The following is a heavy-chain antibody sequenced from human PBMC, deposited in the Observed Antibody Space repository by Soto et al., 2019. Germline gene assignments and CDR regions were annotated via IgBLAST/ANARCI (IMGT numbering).Heavy chain of an antibody. Sequence: QIQLVQSGAEVKKPGASVKVSCKASGYNFFDYGVSWVRQAPGQGLGWMGWVSPKSGNTDYARKVQGRVTMTTDISTSTAYMGLRGLISDDTGVYYCARGRTVSSIGPLLVWGQGTLVSVSS. CDR1: GYNFFDYG. J-gene: IGHJ1*01. D-gene: IGHD1-1*01. CDR2: VSPKSGNT. CDR3: ARGRTVSSIGPLLV. V-gene: IGHV1-18*01.